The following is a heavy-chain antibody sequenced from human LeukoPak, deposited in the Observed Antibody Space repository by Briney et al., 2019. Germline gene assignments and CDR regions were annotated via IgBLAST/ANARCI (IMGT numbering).Heavy chain of an antibody. CDR1: SGSISGYY. J-gene: IGHJ6*03. D-gene: IGHD7-27*01. Sequence: SETLSLTCTVSSGSISGYYWSWVRQPAGKGLEWIGRIYTSGSTNYNPSLKSRVTMSVDTSKNQFSLKLSSVTAADTAVYYCATNRVALYYYMDVWGKGTTVTVSS. V-gene: IGHV4-4*07. CDR2: IYTSGST. CDR3: ATNRVALYYYMDV.